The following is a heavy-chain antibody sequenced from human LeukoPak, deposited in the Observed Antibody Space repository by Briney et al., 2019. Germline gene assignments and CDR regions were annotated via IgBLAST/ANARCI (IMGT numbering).Heavy chain of an antibody. CDR3: ARGRSSITIFGVAPDAFDI. CDR1: GFTFSRHA. Sequence: GRSLRLSCAASGFTFSRHALHWVRQAPGKGLEWVAVISYDGNNKYYADSVKGRFTISRDNSKDTLYLQINSLRSEDTAVYYCARGRSSITIFGVAPDAFDIWGQGTMVTVSS. J-gene: IGHJ3*02. D-gene: IGHD3-3*01. CDR2: ISYDGNNK. V-gene: IGHV3-30-3*01.